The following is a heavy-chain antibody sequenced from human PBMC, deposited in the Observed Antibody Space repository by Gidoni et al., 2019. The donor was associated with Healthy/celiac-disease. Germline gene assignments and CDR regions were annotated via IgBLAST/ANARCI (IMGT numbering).Heavy chain of an antibody. Sequence: EVQMVESGGGLVQPGRSLRRACAASGNTFDDYAMHWVRQAPGKGLEWVSGISWNSGSIGYADSVKGRFTISRDNAKNSLYLQMNSLRAEDTALYYCAKAKGYYNWFDPWGQGTLVTVSS. J-gene: IGHJ5*02. CDR3: AKAKGYYNWFDP. D-gene: IGHD1-1*01. V-gene: IGHV3-9*01. CDR1: GNTFDDYA. CDR2: ISWNSGSI.